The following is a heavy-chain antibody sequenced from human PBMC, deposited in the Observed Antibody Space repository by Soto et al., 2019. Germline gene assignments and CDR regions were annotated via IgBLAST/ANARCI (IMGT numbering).Heavy chain of an antibody. CDR3: ARGWALRFLEWLVWFDP. D-gene: IGHD3-3*01. CDR1: GGSISSSSYY. Sequence: SETLSLTCTVSGGSISSSSYYWGWIRQPPGKGLEWIGSIYYSGSTYYNPSLKSRVTISVDTSKNQFSLKLSSVTAADTAVYYCARGWALRFLEWLVWFDPWGQGTLVTVSS. V-gene: IGHV4-39*01. CDR2: IYYSGST. J-gene: IGHJ5*02.